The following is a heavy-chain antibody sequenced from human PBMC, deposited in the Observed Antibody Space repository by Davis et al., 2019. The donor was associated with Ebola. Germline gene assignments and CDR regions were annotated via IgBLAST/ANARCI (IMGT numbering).Heavy chain of an antibody. CDR1: GGTFSSYA. V-gene: IGHV1-69*13. CDR2: IIPIFGTA. CDR3: ARVAGYYGSGSSIDY. J-gene: IGHJ4*02. Sequence: AASVKVSCKASGGTFSSYAISWVRQAPGQGLEWMGGIIPIFGTANYAQKFQGRVTITADESTSTAYMELSSLRSEDTAVYYCARVAGYYGSGSSIDYWGQGTLVTVSS. D-gene: IGHD3-10*01.